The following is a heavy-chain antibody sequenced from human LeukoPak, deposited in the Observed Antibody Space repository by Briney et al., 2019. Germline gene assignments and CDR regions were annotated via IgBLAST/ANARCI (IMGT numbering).Heavy chain of an antibody. Sequence: ASVKVSCKAAGYTFTSYDITWVRQATGQGLEWMGWMSPDSGYTGYAQTFQGRVTLTRNTSVSTAFMELSSLRSEDTAVYYCEIYTGYDSFWGQGTLVTVSS. CDR2: MSPDSGYT. CDR1: GYTFTSYD. CDR3: EIYTGYDSF. D-gene: IGHD5-12*01. J-gene: IGHJ4*02. V-gene: IGHV1-8*01.